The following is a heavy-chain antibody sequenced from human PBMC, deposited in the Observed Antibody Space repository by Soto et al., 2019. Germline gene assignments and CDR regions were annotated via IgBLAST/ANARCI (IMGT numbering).Heavy chain of an antibody. J-gene: IGHJ1*01. Sequence: GGSLRLSCAASGFTFSSYSMNWVRQAPGKGLEWVSSISSSSSYIYYADSVKGRFTISRDNAKNSLYLQMNSLRAEDTAGYYCARTSSSWYEFSFQHWGQGTLVTVSS. CDR2: ISSSSSYI. CDR1: GFTFSSYS. CDR3: ARTSSSWYEFSFQH. D-gene: IGHD6-13*01. V-gene: IGHV3-21*01.